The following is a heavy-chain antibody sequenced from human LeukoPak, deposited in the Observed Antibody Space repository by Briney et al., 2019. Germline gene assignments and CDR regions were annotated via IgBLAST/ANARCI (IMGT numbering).Heavy chain of an antibody. CDR1: GFTFDDYA. CDR2: ISGSSGST. J-gene: IGHJ3*02. CDR3: TKVRLTRWDSAFDI. Sequence: GGSLRLSCAASGFTFDDYAMHWVRQAPGKGLEWVSTISGSSGSTYYADSVKGRFTISRDNSKNTLYLQMNSLRAEDTAVYYCTKVRLTRWDSAFDIWGQGTMVTVSS. D-gene: IGHD5-24*01. V-gene: IGHV3-23*01.